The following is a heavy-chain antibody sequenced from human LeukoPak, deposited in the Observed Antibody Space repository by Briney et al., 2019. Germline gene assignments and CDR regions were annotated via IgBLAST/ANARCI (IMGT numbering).Heavy chain of an antibody. J-gene: IGHJ4*02. CDR2: IKDDGSEK. V-gene: IGHV3-7*01. CDR3: ARLRKGGMKDY. CDR1: GFTFSTYG. D-gene: IGHD3-16*01. Sequence: PGGSLRLSCAASSGFTFSTYGMNWVRQAPGKGLEWVANIKDDGSEKYYVDSVKGRFTISRDNAKNSLYLEMNSLRAEDTAVYYCARLRKGGMKDYWGQGTLVTVSS.